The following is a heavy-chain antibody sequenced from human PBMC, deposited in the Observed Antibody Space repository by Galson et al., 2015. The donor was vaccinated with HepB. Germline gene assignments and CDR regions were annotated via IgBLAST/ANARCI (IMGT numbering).Heavy chain of an antibody. J-gene: IGHJ6*02. Sequence: SLRLSCAASGFTFSSYAMSWVRQAPGKGLEWVSAISSSGGSTYYADSVKGRFTISRDNSKNTLYLQVNSLRAEDTAVYYCAKFGGWFGPMGGMDVWGQGTTVTVSS. V-gene: IGHV3-23*01. CDR2: ISSSGGST. CDR3: AKFGGWFGPMGGMDV. CDR1: GFTFSSYA. D-gene: IGHD3-10*01.